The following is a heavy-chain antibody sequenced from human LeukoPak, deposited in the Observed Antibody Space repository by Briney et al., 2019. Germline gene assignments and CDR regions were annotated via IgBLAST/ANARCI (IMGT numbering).Heavy chain of an antibody. D-gene: IGHD6-13*01. CDR3: ARDHSSSWSTNAFDI. CDR1: GYSISSGYY. V-gene: IGHV4-38-2*02. CDR2: IYHSGST. J-gene: IGHJ3*02. Sequence: PETLSLTCAVSGYSISSGYYWGWIRQPPGKGLEWIGSIYHSGSTYYNPSLKSRVTISVDTSKNQFSLKLSSVTAADTAVYYCARDHSSSWSTNAFDIWGQGTMVTVSS.